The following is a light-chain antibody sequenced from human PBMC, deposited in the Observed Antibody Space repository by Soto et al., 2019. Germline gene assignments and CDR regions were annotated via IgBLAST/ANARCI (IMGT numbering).Light chain of an antibody. CDR1: SSDVGGYNY. J-gene: IGLJ1*01. CDR3: CSYAGSSSYV. Sequence: QSALTQPRSVSGSPGQSVTISCTGTSSDVGGYNYVSWYQQRPGKAPKLMIYTVTKRPSGVPDRFSGSKSDNTASLTISGLQADDEADYYCCSYAGSSSYVFGTGTKLTVL. V-gene: IGLV2-11*01. CDR2: TVT.